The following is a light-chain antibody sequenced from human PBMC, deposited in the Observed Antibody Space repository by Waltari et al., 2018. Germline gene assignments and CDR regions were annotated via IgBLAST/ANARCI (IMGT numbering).Light chain of an antibody. Sequence: QSVLTQPPSVSAAPGQKVTISFSGSSPNIRNNYVSWYQQLPGTAPKLLIYDNNKRPSGIPDRFSGSKSGTSATLGITGLQTGDEADYYCGTWDSSLSAGVFGGGTKLTVL. V-gene: IGLV1-51*01. J-gene: IGLJ3*02. CDR1: SPNIRNNY. CDR3: GTWDSSLSAGV. CDR2: DNN.